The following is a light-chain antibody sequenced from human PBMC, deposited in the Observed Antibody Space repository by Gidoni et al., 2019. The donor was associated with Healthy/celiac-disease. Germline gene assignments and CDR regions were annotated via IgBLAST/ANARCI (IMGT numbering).Light chain of an antibody. CDR2: GAS. Sequence: ELVMTQSPATLSVSPGERATLSCRASQSVSSNLAWYQQKPGQAPRLLIYGASTRATGIPARFSGSGSGTEFTLTISSLQSEDFAVYYCQQYNNLPPYTFGQGTKLEIK. CDR1: QSVSSN. CDR3: QQYNNLPPYT. V-gene: IGKV3-15*01. J-gene: IGKJ2*01.